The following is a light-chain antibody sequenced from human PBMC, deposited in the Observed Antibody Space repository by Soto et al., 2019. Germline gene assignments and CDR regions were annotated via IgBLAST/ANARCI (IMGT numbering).Light chain of an antibody. CDR2: RNN. V-gene: IGLV1-47*01. J-gene: IGLJ1*01. CDR3: ATWDDSLNGFYV. Sequence: QSVLTQPPSASGTAGQGVTICCSGSTSNIGSNYVYWYQQLPGTSPKLRVYRNNERPSGVPDRFGGSRSGTSASLAISGLRSDDEADYFCATWDDSLNGFYVFGTGTRSPS. CDR1: TSNIGSNY.